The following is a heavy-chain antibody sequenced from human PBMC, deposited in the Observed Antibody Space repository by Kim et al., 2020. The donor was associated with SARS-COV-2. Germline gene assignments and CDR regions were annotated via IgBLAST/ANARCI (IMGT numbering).Heavy chain of an antibody. Sequence: SETLSLTCAVYGGSFSGYYWSWIRQPPGKGLEWIGEINHSGSTNYNPSLKSRVTISVDTSKNQFSLKLSSVTAADTAVYYCAREASSGTYGSGSYPFDYWGQGTLVTVSS. CDR3: AREASSGTYGSGSYPFDY. CDR1: GGSFSGYY. V-gene: IGHV4-34*01. D-gene: IGHD3-10*01. J-gene: IGHJ4*02. CDR2: INHSGST.